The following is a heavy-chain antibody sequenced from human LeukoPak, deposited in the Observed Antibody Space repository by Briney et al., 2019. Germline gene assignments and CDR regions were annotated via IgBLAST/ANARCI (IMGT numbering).Heavy chain of an antibody. CDR3: TREEGYCSSTSCYPYYYYYMDV. CDR1: GFTFGDYA. V-gene: IGHV3-49*03. Sequence: QSGGSLRLSCTASGFTFGDYAMSWFRQAPGKGLEWVGFIRSKAYGGTTEYAASVKGRFTISRDDSKSIAYLQMNSLKTEDTAVYYCTREEGYCSSTSCYPYYYYYMDVWGKGTTVTVSS. CDR2: IRSKAYGGTT. J-gene: IGHJ6*03. D-gene: IGHD2-2*01.